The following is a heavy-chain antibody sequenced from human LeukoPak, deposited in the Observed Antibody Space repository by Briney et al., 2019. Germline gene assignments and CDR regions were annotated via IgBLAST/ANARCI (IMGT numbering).Heavy chain of an antibody. CDR2: IYYSGST. CDR1: GGSISSSSYY. J-gene: IGHJ3*02. CDR3: ASVYDILTGYQKTIGAFDI. D-gene: IGHD3-9*01. Sequence: SETLSLTCTVSGGSISSSSYYWGWIRQPPGKGLEWIGSIYYSGSTYYNPSLKSRVTISVDTSKNQFSLKLSSVTAADTAVYYCASVYDILTGYQKTIGAFDIWGQGTMVTVSS. V-gene: IGHV4-39*01.